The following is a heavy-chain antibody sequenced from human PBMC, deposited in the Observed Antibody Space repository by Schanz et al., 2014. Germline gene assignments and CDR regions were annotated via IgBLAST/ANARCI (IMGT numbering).Heavy chain of an antibody. D-gene: IGHD1-20*01. CDR1: GFSFGNYA. J-gene: IGHJ4*02. CDR3: ANNWNLDY. Sequence: EVQLLESGGGLVQPGGSLRLSCEASGFSFGNYAMTWVRQAPGMGLEWVSAISGRDGSTYYADSVRGRFTISRDNSKNTLYLQMNSLRAEDTAVYYCANNWNLDYWGQGTLVTVSS. V-gene: IGHV3-23*01. CDR2: ISGRDGST.